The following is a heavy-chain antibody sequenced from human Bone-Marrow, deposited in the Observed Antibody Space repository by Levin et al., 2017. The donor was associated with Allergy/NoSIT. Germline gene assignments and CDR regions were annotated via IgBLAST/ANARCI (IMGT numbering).Heavy chain of an antibody. CDR2: MKQDGSEK. V-gene: IGHV3-7*01. CDR3: ARDRHASVMASIFDY. Sequence: GGSLRLSCAASGFTFSNYWMNWVRQAPGKGLEWLANMKQDGSEKYYADSVKGRFTVSRDNARKTLYLHVNDLRVEDTAVYYCARDRHASVMASIFDYWGQGTLITVSS. D-gene: IGHD6-6*01. J-gene: IGHJ4*02. CDR1: GFTFSNYW.